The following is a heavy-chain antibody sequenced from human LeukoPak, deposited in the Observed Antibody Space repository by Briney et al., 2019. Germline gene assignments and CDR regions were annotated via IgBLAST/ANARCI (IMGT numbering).Heavy chain of an antibody. CDR3: ARIWNYGPYYYMDV. V-gene: IGHV1-2*02. D-gene: IGHD1-7*01. J-gene: IGHJ6*03. Sequence: ASVTVSCTASGYTFTGYYMHWVRQAPGQGLEWMGWINPNSGGTNYAQKFQGRVTMTRDTSISTAYMELSRLRSDDTAVYYCARIWNYGPYYYMDVWGKGTTVTVSS. CDR1: GYTFTGYY. CDR2: INPNSGGT.